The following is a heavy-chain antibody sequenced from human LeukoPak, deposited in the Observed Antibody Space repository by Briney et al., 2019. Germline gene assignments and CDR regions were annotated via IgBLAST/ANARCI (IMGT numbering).Heavy chain of an antibody. J-gene: IGHJ5*02. Sequence: SETLSPTRSLSGGSIGSVYWDWIRQPPGKGLEWIGYIYYSGSTNYNPSLKSRVTISVDTSKNQFSLKLSSVTAAEPAVSDCARVTRDYYDRSGYAGSLSIRFDPWGQGTLVTVSS. D-gene: IGHD3-22*01. CDR3: ARVTRDYYDRSGYAGSLSIRFDP. V-gene: IGHV4-59*01. CDR1: GGSIGSVY. CDR2: IYYSGST.